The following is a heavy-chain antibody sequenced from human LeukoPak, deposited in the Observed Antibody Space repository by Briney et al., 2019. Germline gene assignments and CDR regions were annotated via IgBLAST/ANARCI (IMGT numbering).Heavy chain of an antibody. Sequence: SETLSLTCTVSSGSISSGSYYWSWIGQPAGKGLEWIGRIYTSGSTNYNPSLKSRVTISVDTSKNQFSLKLSSVTAADTAVYYRAVGGLAGDYWGQGTLVTVSS. V-gene: IGHV4-61*02. CDR1: SGSISSGSYY. CDR2: IYTSGST. CDR3: AVGGLAGDY. J-gene: IGHJ4*02.